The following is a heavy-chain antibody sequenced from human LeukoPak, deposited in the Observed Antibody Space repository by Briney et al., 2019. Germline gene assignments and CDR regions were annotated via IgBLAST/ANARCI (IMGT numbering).Heavy chain of an antibody. Sequence: PGGSLRLSCAASGFTFSSSWMGWARQAPGKGLEWVANIKEDGSWKHYAVSVQGRFTISRDNAKNSLYLQMNSLRAEDTAVYDCARDRGWYHADSWGQGTLVTVSS. CDR2: IKEDGSWK. CDR1: GFTFSSSW. V-gene: IGHV3-7*01. CDR3: ARDRGWYHADS. J-gene: IGHJ4*02. D-gene: IGHD6-19*01.